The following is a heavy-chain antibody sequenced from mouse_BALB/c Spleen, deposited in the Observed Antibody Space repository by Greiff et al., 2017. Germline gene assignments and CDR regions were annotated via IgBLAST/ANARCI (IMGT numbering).Heavy chain of an antibody. CDR2: IYPGDGDT. CDR1: GYAFSSYW. J-gene: IGHJ3*01. Sequence: QVQLQQSGAELVRPGSSVKISCKASGYAFSSYWMNWVKQRPGQGLEWIGQIYPGDGDTNYNGKFKGKATLTADKSSSTAYMQLSSLTSEDSAVYFCARGRYDEGFAYWGQGTLVTVSA. V-gene: IGHV1-80*01. CDR3: ARGRYDEGFAY. D-gene: IGHD2-14*01.